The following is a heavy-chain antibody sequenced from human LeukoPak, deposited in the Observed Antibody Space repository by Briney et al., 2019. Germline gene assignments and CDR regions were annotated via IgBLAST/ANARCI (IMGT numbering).Heavy chain of an antibody. CDR2: TRNKANSYTT. D-gene: IGHD1-26*01. V-gene: IGHV3-72*01. CDR1: GFTLSDHY. Sequence: GGSLRLSCAASGFTLSDHYMDCVRQAPEKGLEWVGRTRNKANSYTTEYAASVKGRFTISRDDSKNSLYLQMNSLKTEDTAVYYCARASGSYSGYFDYWGQGTLVTVSS. CDR3: ARASGSYSGYFDY. J-gene: IGHJ4*02.